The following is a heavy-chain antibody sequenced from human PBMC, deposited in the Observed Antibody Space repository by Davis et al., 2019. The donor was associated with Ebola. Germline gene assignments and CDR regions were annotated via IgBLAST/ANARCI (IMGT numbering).Heavy chain of an antibody. CDR1: GFTFSGSA. Sequence: GESLKISCAASGFTFSGSAMHWVRQASGKGLEWVGRIRSKANSYATAYAASVKGRFTISRDDSKNTAYLQMNSLKTEDTAVYYCTSVLNHDDAFDIWGQGTMVTVSS. CDR3: TSVLNHDDAFDI. J-gene: IGHJ3*02. CDR2: IRSKANSYAT. V-gene: IGHV3-73*01.